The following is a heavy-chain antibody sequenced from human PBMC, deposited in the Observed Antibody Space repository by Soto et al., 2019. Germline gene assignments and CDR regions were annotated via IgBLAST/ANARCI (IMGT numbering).Heavy chain of an antibody. V-gene: IGHV3-30-3*01. Sequence: QVQLVESGGGVVQPGRSLRLSFAAPGCTFSSYAMHGVRQAPGKGREWVAVISYYGSNKYYADPVKGRFTISRDNSKNTLYLQMNSLRAEDTAVYYCARQVSITMVRGVIITGPAFDIWGQGTMVTVSS. CDR1: GCTFSSYA. CDR3: ARQVSITMVRGVIITGPAFDI. J-gene: IGHJ3*02. CDR2: ISYYGSNK. D-gene: IGHD3-10*01.